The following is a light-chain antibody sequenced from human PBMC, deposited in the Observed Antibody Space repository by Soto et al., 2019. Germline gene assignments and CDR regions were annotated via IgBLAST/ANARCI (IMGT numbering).Light chain of an antibody. V-gene: IGKV1-39*01. J-gene: IGKJ1*01. CDR2: AAS. Sequence: DIQMTQSPSSLSASVGDRVTITCRASQGISTYLNWYQQKPGKAPKLLIYAASSLQSGVPSRFSGSGSETDCTLTISSLQPEDFATYSCQHSTTWTFGQGTKVEIK. CDR1: QGISTY. CDR3: QHSTTWT.